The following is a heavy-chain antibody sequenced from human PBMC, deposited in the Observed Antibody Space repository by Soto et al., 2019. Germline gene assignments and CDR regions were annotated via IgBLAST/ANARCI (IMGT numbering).Heavy chain of an antibody. V-gene: IGHV1-69*01. D-gene: IGHD2-15*01. CDR1: GGTFSSYA. CDR2: IIPIFGTA. CDR3: ARDSEGRYCSGGSCYSESSYYYGMDV. J-gene: IGHJ6*02. Sequence: SCKASGGTFSSYAISWVRQAPGQGLEWMGGIIPIFGTANYAQKFQGRVTITADESTSTAYMELRSLRSDDTAVYYCARDSEGRYCSGGSCYSESSYYYGMDVWGQGTTVTVSS.